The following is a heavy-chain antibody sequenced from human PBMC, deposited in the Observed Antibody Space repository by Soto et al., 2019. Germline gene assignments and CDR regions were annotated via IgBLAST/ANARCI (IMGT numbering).Heavy chain of an antibody. CDR3: ARDRWGGGRDMDV. CDR2: IWYDGTNK. CDR1: EFIFMSYG. Sequence: GGSLRLSCAASEFIFMSYGMHWVRQAPGKGLEWVAYIWYDGTNKFYADSVKGRSTISRDNSKNTLYLQMDSLRAEDTAVYYCARDRWGGGRDMDVWGQGTMVTVSS. V-gene: IGHV3-33*01. D-gene: IGHD3-10*01. J-gene: IGHJ6*02.